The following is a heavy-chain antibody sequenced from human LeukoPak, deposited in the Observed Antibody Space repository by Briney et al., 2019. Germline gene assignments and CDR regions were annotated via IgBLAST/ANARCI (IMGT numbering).Heavy chain of an antibody. D-gene: IGHD6-19*01. CDR1: GFTVSNNY. J-gene: IGHJ4*02. CDR2: IYSNSGT. V-gene: IGHV3-53*01. Sequence: GGSLRLSCAASGFTVSNNYMSWVRQAPGKGLEWVSIIYSNSGTYYADSVKGRFTISRDNAKNSLYLQMNSLRAEDTAVYYCARDPSDSSGWYRESYFDYWGQGTLVTVSS. CDR3: ARDPSDSSGWYRESYFDY.